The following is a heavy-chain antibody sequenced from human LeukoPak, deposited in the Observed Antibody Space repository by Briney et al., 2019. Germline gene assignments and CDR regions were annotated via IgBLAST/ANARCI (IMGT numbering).Heavy chain of an antibody. CDR2: IKPKTDGETT. CDR1: AFIFSGHW. Sequence: GGSLRLSCEGSAFIFSGHWMNWVRQTPGKGLEWVGRIKPKTDGETTEYAAPVKDRFSISRDDSKSMMYLQMNSLKTEDTAVYYCITPLPYSAQGGQGTLVTVSS. V-gene: IGHV3-15*07. CDR3: ITPLPYSAQ. J-gene: IGHJ4*02. D-gene: IGHD2-21*01.